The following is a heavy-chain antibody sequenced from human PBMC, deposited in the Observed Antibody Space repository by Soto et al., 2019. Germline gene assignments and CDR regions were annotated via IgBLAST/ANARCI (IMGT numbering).Heavy chain of an antibody. CDR3: AKGGGYNSFGAFDI. V-gene: IGHV3-23*01. J-gene: IGHJ3*02. CDR2: VSGSGGST. Sequence: GGSLSLSCAASGFTSSSYAMSWVRQAPGKGPEWVSAVSGSGGSTYYADSVKGRFTISRDNSKNTLYLQMNSLRAEDTAVYYCAKGGGYNSFGAFDIWGQGTMVTVSS. D-gene: IGHD6-25*01. CDR1: GFTSSSYA.